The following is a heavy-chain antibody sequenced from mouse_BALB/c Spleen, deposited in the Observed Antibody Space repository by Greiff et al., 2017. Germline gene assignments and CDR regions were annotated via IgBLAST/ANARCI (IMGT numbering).Heavy chain of an antibody. V-gene: IGHV1-9*01. CDR2: ILPGSGST. CDR1: GYTFSSYW. D-gene: IGHD2-2*01. CDR3: ARSGYDYWYFEV. J-gene: IGHJ1*01. Sequence: QVHVKQSGAELMKPGASVKISCKATGYTFSSYWIEWVKQRPGHGLEWIGEILPGSGSTNYNEKFKGKATFTADTSSNTAYMQLSSLTSEDSAVYYCARSGYDYWYFEVWGAGTTVTVSS.